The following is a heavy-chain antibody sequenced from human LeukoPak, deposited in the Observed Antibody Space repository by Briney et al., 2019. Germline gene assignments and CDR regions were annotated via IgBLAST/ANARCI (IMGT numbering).Heavy chain of an antibody. V-gene: IGHV4-59*08. CDR1: GGSISSYY. Sequence: PSETLSLTCTVSGGSISSYYWSWIRQPPGKGLEWIGYIYYSGSTNYNPSHKSRVTISVDTSKNQFSLKLSSVTAADTAVYYCARHDSGSYRPHAFDIWGQGTMVTVSS. J-gene: IGHJ3*02. CDR3: ARHDSGSYRPHAFDI. D-gene: IGHD1-26*01. CDR2: IYYSGST.